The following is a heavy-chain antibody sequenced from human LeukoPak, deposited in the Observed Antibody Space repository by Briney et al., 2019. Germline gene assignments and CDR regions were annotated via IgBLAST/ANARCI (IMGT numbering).Heavy chain of an antibody. Sequence: QSGGSLRLSCAASGFTFRKYWMAWVRQAPGRGLEWVATIAANGNDKDYEDALQGRFTISRDNTRNSLSLRIDSLRAEDTAQYYCAREVFFQFDNWGQGALATVSS. CDR1: GFTFRKYW. CDR2: IAANGNDK. J-gene: IGHJ4*02. V-gene: IGHV3-7*03. CDR3: AREVFFQFDN.